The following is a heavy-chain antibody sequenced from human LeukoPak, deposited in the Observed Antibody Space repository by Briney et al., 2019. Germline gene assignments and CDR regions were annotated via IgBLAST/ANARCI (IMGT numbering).Heavy chain of an antibody. D-gene: IGHD1-14*01. CDR2: ISWNSGSI. CDR1: GFTFDDHA. V-gene: IGHV3-9*03. CDR3: AKGLNLYDAFDV. Sequence: GRSLRLSCAASGFTFDDHAMHWVRQAPGKGLEWVPGISWNSGSIGYADSVKGRFTISRDNAKNSLYLQMNSLRAEDMALYYCAKGLNLYDAFDVWGQGTMVTVSS. J-gene: IGHJ3*01.